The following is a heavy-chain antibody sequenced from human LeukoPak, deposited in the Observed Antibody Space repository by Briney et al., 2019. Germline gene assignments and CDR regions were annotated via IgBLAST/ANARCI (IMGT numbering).Heavy chain of an antibody. Sequence: PGRSLRLSCAASGFTFSSYGMHWVRQAPGKGLEWVAVIWYDGSNKYYADSVKGRFTISRDNSKNTLYLQMNSLRAEDTAVYYCARGGRYFDWLLFSYLDYWGQGTLVTVSS. J-gene: IGHJ4*02. D-gene: IGHD3-9*01. CDR1: GFTFSSYG. CDR3: ARGGRYFDWLLFSYLDY. V-gene: IGHV3-33*01. CDR2: IWYDGSNK.